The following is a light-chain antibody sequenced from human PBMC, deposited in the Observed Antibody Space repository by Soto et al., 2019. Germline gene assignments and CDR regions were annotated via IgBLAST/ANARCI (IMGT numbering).Light chain of an antibody. CDR1: QSLLHSNGYNY. Sequence: DIVMTQSPLSLPVTPGEPASISCRSSQSLLHSNGYNYVDWYLQKPGQSPHLLIYVASNRASGVPDRFSGSGSGTDFTVRISRVEAEDVGVYYCMQPLQSPWTFGQGTKVEIK. CDR3: MQPLQSPWT. CDR2: VAS. V-gene: IGKV2-28*01. J-gene: IGKJ1*01.